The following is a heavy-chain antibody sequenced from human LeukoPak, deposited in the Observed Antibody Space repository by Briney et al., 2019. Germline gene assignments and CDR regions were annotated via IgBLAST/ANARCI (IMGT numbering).Heavy chain of an antibody. V-gene: IGHV4-34*01. J-gene: IGHJ4*02. Sequence: SETLSPTCAVYRASFSTYYWSWIRQPPGKGLEWIGEINHSGSTNYNPSLKSRVTISVDTSKNQFSLKLNSVTAADTAVYYCARGREYWGQGTLVTVSS. CDR3: ARGREY. CDR1: RASFSTYY. CDR2: INHSGST. D-gene: IGHD5-24*01.